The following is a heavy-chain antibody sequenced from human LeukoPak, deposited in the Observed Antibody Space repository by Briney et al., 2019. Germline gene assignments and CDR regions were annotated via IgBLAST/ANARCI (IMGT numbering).Heavy chain of an antibody. CDR3: ANSLPDYFDY. V-gene: IGHV3-30*18. CDR2: ISYDGSNK. Sequence: PGGSLRLSCAASGFTFSSYGMHWVRQAPGKGLEWVAVISYDGSNKYYADSVKGRFTISRDNSKSTLYLQMNSLRAEDTAVYYCANSLPDYFDYWGQGTLVTVSS. J-gene: IGHJ4*02. CDR1: GFTFSSYG.